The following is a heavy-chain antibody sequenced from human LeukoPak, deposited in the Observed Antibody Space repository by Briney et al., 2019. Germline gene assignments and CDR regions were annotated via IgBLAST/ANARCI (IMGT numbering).Heavy chain of an antibody. CDR3: ARDSAPYSSRWFYFFDN. CDR1: GFTFSSYA. J-gene: IGHJ4*02. CDR2: ISYDGSNK. D-gene: IGHD6-13*01. Sequence: GGSLRLSYAASGFTFSSYAMHWVRQAPGKGLVWVAVISYDGSNKYYADSVKGRFAVSRENSKNTLYLQMNSLRAEDTAVYYCARDSAPYSSRWFYFFDNWGQGTLVTVSS. V-gene: IGHV3-30*09.